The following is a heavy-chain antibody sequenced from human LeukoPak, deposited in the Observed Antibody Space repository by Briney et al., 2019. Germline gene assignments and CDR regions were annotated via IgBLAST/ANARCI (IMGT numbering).Heavy chain of an antibody. CDR3: ARVDRYHYYLDV. V-gene: IGHV1-69*05. CDR2: IMPLFNTA. Sequence: ASVKVSCKASGGTFSSYSITWVRQAPGQGLEWMGGIMPLFNTANYAQQFQGRVTITTDESTSTAYMELSSLRFEDTAMYYCARVDRYHYYLDVWGKGTTVTVSS. J-gene: IGHJ6*03. CDR1: GGTFSSYS.